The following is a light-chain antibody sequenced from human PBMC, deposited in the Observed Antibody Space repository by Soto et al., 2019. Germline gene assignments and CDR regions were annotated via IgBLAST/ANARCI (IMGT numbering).Light chain of an antibody. Sequence: DIQMTQSPSSLSASVGDRVTITCRASQSVSNYLNWFQHKPGRAPKLLIHTASTLRSGVPSRFSGSGSGTDFPLTTSSMQREDFATYYCQQNYTTPFTFGQGTELEIK. CDR3: QQNYTTPFT. J-gene: IGKJ2*01. V-gene: IGKV1-39*01. CDR1: QSVSNY. CDR2: TAS.